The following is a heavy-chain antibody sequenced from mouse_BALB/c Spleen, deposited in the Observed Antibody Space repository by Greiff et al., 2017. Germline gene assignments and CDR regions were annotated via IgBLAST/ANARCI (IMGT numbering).Heavy chain of an antibody. J-gene: IGHJ4*01. CDR1: GYAFTSYN. D-gene: IGHD2-14*01. CDR2: IDPYNGGT. CDR3: ARTGYRYPYAMDY. V-gene: IGHV1S135*01. Sequence: VHVKQSGPELVKPGASVKVSCKASGYAFTSYNMYWVKQSHGKSLEWIGYIDPYNGGTSYNQKFKGKATLTVDKSSSTAYMHLNSLTSEDSAVYYCARTGYRYPYAMDYWGQGTSVTVSS.